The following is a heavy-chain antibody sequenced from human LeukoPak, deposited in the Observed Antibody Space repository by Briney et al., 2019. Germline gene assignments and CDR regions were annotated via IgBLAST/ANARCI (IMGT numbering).Heavy chain of an antibody. Sequence: SETLSLTCTVSGGSIDTYYWTWIRQPPGKGLEWIGFVYYTGNTDYNPSLKSRVTISVDTSKNQFSLKLNSVTAADTALYYCARWYCTSGTCYYLDHWGQGTLVTVSS. D-gene: IGHD2-2*01. CDR2: VYYTGNT. J-gene: IGHJ4*02. V-gene: IGHV4-59*01. CDR3: ARWYCTSGTCYYLDH. CDR1: GGSIDTYY.